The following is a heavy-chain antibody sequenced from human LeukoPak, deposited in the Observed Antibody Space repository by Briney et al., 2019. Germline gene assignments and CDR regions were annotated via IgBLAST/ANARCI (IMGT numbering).Heavy chain of an antibody. D-gene: IGHD3-22*01. CDR1: GGSFSGYY. Sequence: SETLSLTCAVYGGSFSGYYWSWIRQPPGKGLEWIGEINHSGSTNYNPSLKSRVTISVDTSKNQFSLKLSSVTAADTAVYYCARDSYYYDSSGYSSRRAFDIWGQGTMVTVSS. J-gene: IGHJ3*02. CDR2: INHSGST. V-gene: IGHV4-34*01. CDR3: ARDSYYYDSSGYSSRRAFDI.